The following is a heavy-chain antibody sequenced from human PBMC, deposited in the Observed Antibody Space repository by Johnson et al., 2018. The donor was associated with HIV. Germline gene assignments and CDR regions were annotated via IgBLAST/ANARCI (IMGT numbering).Heavy chain of an antibody. CDR3: ASGEVDGDYDAFDI. CDR1: GFTFSSYG. V-gene: IGHV3-33*01. J-gene: IGHJ3*02. D-gene: IGHD4-17*01. CDR2: IWYDGSNK. Sequence: VQLVESGGGVVQPGRSLRLSCAASGFTFSSYGMHWVRQAPGKGLEWVAVIWYDGSNKYYADSVKGRFTISRDNSKNTLYLQMNSLRAEDTAVYYCASGEVDGDYDAFDIWGQGTMVTVSS.